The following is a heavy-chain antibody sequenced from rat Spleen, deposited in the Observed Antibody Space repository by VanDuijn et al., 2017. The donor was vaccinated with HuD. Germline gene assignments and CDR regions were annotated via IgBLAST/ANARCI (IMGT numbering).Heavy chain of an antibody. CDR1: GFSLTNYH. J-gene: IGHJ2*01. D-gene: IGHD1-2*01. V-gene: IGHV2S61*01. CDR2: IWGNGDT. CDR3: ARSDYSSPYYFDY. Sequence: QVQLKESGPGLVQPSQTLSLTCTVSGFSLTNYHVSWVRQPPEKGLEWMGVIWGNGDTNYNSGLKSRLSISRDTSKSQLFLQMNDLQTEDTAMYFCARSDYSSPYYFDYWGQGVMVTVSS.